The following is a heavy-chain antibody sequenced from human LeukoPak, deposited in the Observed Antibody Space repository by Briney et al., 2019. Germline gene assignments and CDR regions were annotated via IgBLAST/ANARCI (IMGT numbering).Heavy chain of an antibody. CDR1: GFTFSSYS. J-gene: IGHJ5*02. Sequence: KPGGSLRLSCAASGFTFSSYSMNWVRQAPGKGLEWVSSISSSSRYIYYADSVKGRFTISRDNAKNSLYLQMNSLRAEDTAVYYCARRGGYDILTGYKNWFDPWGQGTLVTVSS. CDR2: ISSSSRYI. D-gene: IGHD3-9*01. CDR3: ARRGGYDILTGYKNWFDP. V-gene: IGHV3-21*01.